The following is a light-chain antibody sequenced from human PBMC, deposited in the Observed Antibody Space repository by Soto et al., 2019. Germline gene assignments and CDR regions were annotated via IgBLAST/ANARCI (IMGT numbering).Light chain of an antibody. V-gene: IGKV1-5*01. J-gene: IGKJ4*01. CDR3: QESYTGPAVS. CDR2: ATS. CDR1: QSVNRW. Sequence: DIQMTQSPSTLSASVGDRVTISCRASQSVNRWLAWYQHKPGKAPKLLIYATSTLQSGVPSRFSGSGSGTEFTLTISSLQPEDFATYFCQESYTGPAVSFGGGTKVDIK.